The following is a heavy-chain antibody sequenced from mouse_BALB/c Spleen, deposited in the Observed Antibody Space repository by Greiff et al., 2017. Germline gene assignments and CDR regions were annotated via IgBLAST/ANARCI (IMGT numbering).Heavy chain of an antibody. CDR3: ARESGTGDFDY. CDR1: GFTFTDYY. V-gene: IGHV1-77*01. CDR2: IYPGSGYT. J-gene: IGHJ2*01. Sequence: VQLQESGAELARPGASVKLSCTASGFTFTDYYIYWVQQTTGQGLEWIGEIYPGSGYTYYNEKFKGKATLTADKSSSTAYMQLSSLTSEDAAVYFCARESGTGDFDYWGQGTTLTVSS. D-gene: IGHD1-3*01.